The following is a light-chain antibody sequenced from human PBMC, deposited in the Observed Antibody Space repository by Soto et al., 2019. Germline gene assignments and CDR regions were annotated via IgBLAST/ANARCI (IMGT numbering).Light chain of an antibody. V-gene: IGKV1-5*01. CDR2: DAS. J-gene: IGKJ4*01. Sequence: DIQMTQSPSTLSATVGDRVTITCRASQSINNWLAWYQQTPGQAPKLLIFDASSLASGVPSRFSGSGSGTEFTLTISSLQPDDFATYYCQQYNSYSPLTFGGGTKVDIK. CDR3: QQYNSYSPLT. CDR1: QSINNW.